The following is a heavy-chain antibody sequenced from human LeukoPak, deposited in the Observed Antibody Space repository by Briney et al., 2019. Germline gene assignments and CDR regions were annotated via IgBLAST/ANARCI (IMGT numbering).Heavy chain of an antibody. CDR1: GGPISSTTYY. D-gene: IGHD3-9*01. V-gene: IGHV4-61*02. CDR2: IHASGTT. J-gene: IGHJ3*02. Sequence: SSQTLSLTCTVSGGPISSTTYYWSWIRQPAGKRLEWIGRIHASGTTNYNPSLKSRITISVDTSKNQFSLKLSSVTAADTAVYYCARDFDSLLAFDIWGQGTMVTVSS. CDR3: ARDFDSLLAFDI.